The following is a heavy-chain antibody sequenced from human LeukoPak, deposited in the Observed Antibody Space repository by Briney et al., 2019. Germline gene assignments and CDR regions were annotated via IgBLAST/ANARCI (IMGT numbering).Heavy chain of an antibody. J-gene: IGHJ5*02. CDR3: ARGTITMVRGLIIRFNWFDP. D-gene: IGHD3-10*01. V-gene: IGHV1-8*02. CDR2: MNPNSGNT. CDR1: GYTFTSYG. Sequence: GASVKVSCKASGYTFTSYGISWVRQAPGQGLEWMGWMNPNSGNTGSAQKFQGRVTMTRNTSISTAYMELSSLRSEDTAVYYCARGTITMVRGLIIRFNWFDPWGQGTLVTVSS.